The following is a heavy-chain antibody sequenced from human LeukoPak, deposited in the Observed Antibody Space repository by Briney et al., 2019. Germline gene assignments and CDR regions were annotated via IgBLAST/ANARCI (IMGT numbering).Heavy chain of an antibody. J-gene: IGHJ4*02. D-gene: IGHD2-2*01. Sequence: GESLQISSKGAGCSFTSYWIAWVRQMPGKGLEWMGIIYPGDSDTRNSPSFQGQGTISADKSISTAYLQWSSLKAADTAMYYCARRSRGYCSSTSCFFDSWGQGTVVTVSS. CDR3: ARRSRGYCSSTSCFFDS. V-gene: IGHV5-51*01. CDR2: IYPGDSDT. CDR1: GCSFTSYW.